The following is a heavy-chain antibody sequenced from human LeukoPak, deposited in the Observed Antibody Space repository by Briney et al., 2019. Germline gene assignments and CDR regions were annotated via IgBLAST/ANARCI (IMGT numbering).Heavy chain of an antibody. J-gene: IGHJ4*02. D-gene: IGHD3-10*01. CDR1: GYTFTGYY. CDR3: ARDRSGSSAGEYYFDY. Sequence: ASVKVSCKASGYTFTGYYMHWVRQAPGQGLEWMGWINPNSGGTNYAQKFQGRVTMTRDTSISTAYMELSSLRSEDTAVYYCARDRSGSSAGEYYFDYWGQGTLVTVSS. CDR2: INPNSGGT. V-gene: IGHV1-2*02.